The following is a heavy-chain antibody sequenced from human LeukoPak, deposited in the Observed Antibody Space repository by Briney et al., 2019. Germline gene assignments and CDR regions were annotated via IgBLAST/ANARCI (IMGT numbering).Heavy chain of an antibody. CDR3: ARGDCSSTSCYTTRKVEYFQH. J-gene: IGHJ1*01. CDR2: IYYSGST. Sequence: SETLSLTCTVSGGSISSYYWSWIRQPPGKGLEWIGYIYYSGSTNYNPSLKSRVTISVDTSKNQFSLKLSSVTAADTAVYYCARGDCSSTSCYTTRKVEYFQHWGQGTLVTVSS. V-gene: IGHV4-59*08. D-gene: IGHD2-2*02. CDR1: GGSISSYY.